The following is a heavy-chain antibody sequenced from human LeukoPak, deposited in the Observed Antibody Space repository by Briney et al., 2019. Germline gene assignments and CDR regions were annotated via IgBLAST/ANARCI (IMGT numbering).Heavy chain of an antibody. J-gene: IGHJ4*02. CDR2: ISVYSGKT. D-gene: IGHD1-26*01. V-gene: IGHV1-18*01. Sequence: ASVKVSCKASGYTFTSYAISWVRQVPGQGLEWMGWISVYSGKTDYPQRVQDRVTMTTDTSTNTAYMELRSLRSDDTAVYYCARGIHSGNSGPYYSDYWGQGTLVTVSS. CDR3: ARGIHSGNSGPYYSDY. CDR1: GYTFTSYA.